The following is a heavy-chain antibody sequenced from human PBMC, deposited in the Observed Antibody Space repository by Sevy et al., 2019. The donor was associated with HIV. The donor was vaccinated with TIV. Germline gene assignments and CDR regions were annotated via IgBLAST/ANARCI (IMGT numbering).Heavy chain of an antibody. D-gene: IGHD3-3*01. CDR2: ISSSSSTI. V-gene: IGHV3-48*02. J-gene: IGHJ4*02. Sequence: GGSLRLSCAASGFTFSSYSMNWVRQAPGKGLEWVSYISSSSSTIYYADSVKGRFTISRDNAKNSLYLQMNSLRDEDTTVYYCARHDFWSGLYYFDYWGRGTLVTVSS. CDR3: ARHDFWSGLYYFDY. CDR1: GFTFSSYS.